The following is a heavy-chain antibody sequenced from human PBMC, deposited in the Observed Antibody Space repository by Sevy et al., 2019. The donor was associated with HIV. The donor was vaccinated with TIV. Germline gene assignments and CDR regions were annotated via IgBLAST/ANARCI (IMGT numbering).Heavy chain of an antibody. D-gene: IGHD3-10*01. J-gene: IGHJ3*02. CDR3: ARVSVTLVRGVIISGSSHAFDI. Sequence: ASVKVSCKASGYTFTGYYMHWVRQAPGQGLEWMGRINPNSGGTNYAQKFQGRVTMTRDTSISTAYMELSRLRSDDTAVYYCARVSVTLVRGVIISGSSHAFDIWGQGTMVTVSS. V-gene: IGHV1-2*06. CDR1: GYTFTGYY. CDR2: INPNSGGT.